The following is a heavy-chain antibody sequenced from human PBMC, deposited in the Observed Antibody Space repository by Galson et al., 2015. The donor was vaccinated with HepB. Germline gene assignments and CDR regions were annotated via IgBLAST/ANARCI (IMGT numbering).Heavy chain of an antibody. CDR1: GFTFRSFA. CDR3: ATYCGGDCYWG. V-gene: IGHV3-23*01. J-gene: IGHJ4*02. D-gene: IGHD2-21*01. CDR2: ISASGGSA. Sequence: SLRLSCAASGFTFRSFAMTWVRQAPGKGLEWVSGISASGGSAHYADSVKGRFTMSRDNSRNTLFLQMNSLRAEDTAVYYCATYCGGDCYWGWGQGTLVTISS.